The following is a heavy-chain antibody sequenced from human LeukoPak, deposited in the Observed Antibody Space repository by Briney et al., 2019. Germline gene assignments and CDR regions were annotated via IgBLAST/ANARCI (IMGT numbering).Heavy chain of an antibody. Sequence: SETMSLTCTVSGGSISSSSYYWGWIRQPPGKGLEWIGSIYYSGSTYYNPSLKSRVTISVDTSKNQFSLKLSSVTAADTAVYYCATYLYDSSCYNGEEWFDPWGQGTLVTVSS. V-gene: IGHV4-39*01. CDR1: GGSISSSSYY. CDR2: IYYSGST. D-gene: IGHD3-22*01. CDR3: ATYLYDSSCYNGEEWFDP. J-gene: IGHJ5*02.